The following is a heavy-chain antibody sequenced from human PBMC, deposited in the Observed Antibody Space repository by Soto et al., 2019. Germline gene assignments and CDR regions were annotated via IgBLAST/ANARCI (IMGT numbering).Heavy chain of an antibody. V-gene: IGHV3-49*03. CDR2: SRSRAYGGTT. D-gene: IGHD1-1*01. J-gene: IGHJ4*01. Sequence: GRSMRVSCKTSGFSIGEYAVSWFRQDPGKGLEWVGFSRSRAYGGTTEYAASVRGRFSISRDASTSIAYLQMNSLNTEDTALYFCSRRQAGLETAPYYFDYCGHGTLVTAS. CDR3: SRRQAGLETAPYYFDY. CDR1: GFSIGEYA.